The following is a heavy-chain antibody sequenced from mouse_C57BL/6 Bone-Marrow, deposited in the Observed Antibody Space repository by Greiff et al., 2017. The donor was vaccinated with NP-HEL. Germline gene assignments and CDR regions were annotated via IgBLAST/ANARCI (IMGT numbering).Heavy chain of an antibody. CDR3: AKLRWFAY. D-gene: IGHD2-4*01. V-gene: IGHV5-17*01. J-gene: IGHJ3*01. CDR1: GFTFSDYG. Sequence: VQLKESGGGLVKPGGSLKLSCAASGFTFSDYGMHWVRQAPEKGLEWVAYISSGSSTIYYADTVKGRFTISRDNAKNTLFLQMTSLRSEDTAMYYCAKLRWFAYWGQGTLVTVSA. CDR2: ISSGSSTI.